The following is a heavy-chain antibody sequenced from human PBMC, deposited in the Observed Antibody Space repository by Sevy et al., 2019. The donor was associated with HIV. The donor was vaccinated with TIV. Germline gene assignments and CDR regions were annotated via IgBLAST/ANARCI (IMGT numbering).Heavy chain of an antibody. Sequence: SETLSLTCTVSGGSISSGGYYWSWIRQHPGKGLEWIGYIYYSGSTYYNPSLKSRVTISVDTSKNQFSLKLSFVTAADTAVYYCARDPGGVAGTQTWGQGTLVTVSS. CDR2: IYYSGST. D-gene: IGHD6-19*01. J-gene: IGHJ5*02. V-gene: IGHV4-31*03. CDR1: GGSISSGGYY. CDR3: ARDPGGVAGTQT.